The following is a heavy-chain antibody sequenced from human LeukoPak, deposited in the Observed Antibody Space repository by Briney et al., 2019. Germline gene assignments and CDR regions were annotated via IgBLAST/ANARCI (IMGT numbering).Heavy chain of an antibody. Sequence: GRSLRLSCAASGFTFSSYGMHWVRQAPGKGLEWVAVISSDGSNKYYADSVKGRFTISRDNAKNSLYLQMNSLRAEDTAVYYCARDFYDGSALDYWGQGTLVTVSS. J-gene: IGHJ4*02. V-gene: IGHV3-30*03. CDR1: GFTFSSYG. CDR3: ARDFYDGSALDY. CDR2: ISSDGSNK. D-gene: IGHD2/OR15-2a*01.